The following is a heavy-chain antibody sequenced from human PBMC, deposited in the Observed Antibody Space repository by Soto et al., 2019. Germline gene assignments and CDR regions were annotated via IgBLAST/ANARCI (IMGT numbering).Heavy chain of an antibody. CDR1: GGTFSSYA. CDR3: ASGVETVSLHYYYYGMDV. Sequence: SVKVSCKASGGTFSSYAISWVRQAPGQGLEWMGGIIPIFGTANYAQKFQGRVTITADESTSTAYMELSSLRSEDTAVYYCASGVETVSLHYYYYGMDVWGQGTTVTVSS. J-gene: IGHJ6*02. V-gene: IGHV1-69*13. CDR2: IIPIFGTA. D-gene: IGHD3-16*02.